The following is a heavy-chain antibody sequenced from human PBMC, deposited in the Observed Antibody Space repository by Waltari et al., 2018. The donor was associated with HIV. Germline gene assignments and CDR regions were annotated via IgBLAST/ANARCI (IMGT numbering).Heavy chain of an antibody. D-gene: IGHD1-20*01. J-gene: IGHJ5*02. CDR1: GFAFSDYD. V-gene: IGHV3-23*01. CDR2: ISSNAIST. Sequence: EVRLFESGGVLVQTGGSLRLSCAASGFAFSDYDMTWVRQAPGKGLQWVSTISSNAISTYYADSVKGRFTISRDNSKNTLFLQMNSLRVEDTALYFCAKDLWDLTVVRGAFSFDPWGQGTLVTVSS. CDR3: AKDLWDLTVVRGAFSFDP.